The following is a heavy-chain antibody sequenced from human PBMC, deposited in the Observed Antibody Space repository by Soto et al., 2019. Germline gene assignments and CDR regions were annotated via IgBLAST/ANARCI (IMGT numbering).Heavy chain of an antibody. Sequence: VKLSLKPFASSFTEYGISWVRQATGQGLEWLGWISAHNANTNYAKKFQGRVTMTTDTSTSTAYMELRSLRSDDTAVYYCAREEAAVTMCFDYCGQGNLVSGSS. CDR1: ASSFTEYG. CDR2: ISAHNANT. D-gene: IGHD4-17*01. J-gene: IGHJ4*02. CDR3: AREEAAVTMCFDY. V-gene: IGHV1-18*01.